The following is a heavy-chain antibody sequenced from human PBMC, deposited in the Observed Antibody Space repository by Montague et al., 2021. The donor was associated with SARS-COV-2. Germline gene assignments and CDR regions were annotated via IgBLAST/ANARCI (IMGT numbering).Heavy chain of an antibody. CDR1: GFTFSSYG. V-gene: IGHV3-33*01. CDR3: ARDAPYYDSSGYLFYYGMDV. D-gene: IGHD3-22*01. Sequence: SLRLSCPASGFTFSSYGMHWVRQAPGKGLEWVAVIWYDGSNKYYADSVKGRFTISRDNSKNTLYLQMNSLRAEDTAVYYCARDAPYYDSSGYLFYYGMDVWGQGTTVTVSS. J-gene: IGHJ6*02. CDR2: IWYDGSNK.